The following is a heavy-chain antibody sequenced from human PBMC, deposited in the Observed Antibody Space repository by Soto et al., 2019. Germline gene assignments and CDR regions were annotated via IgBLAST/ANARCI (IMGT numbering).Heavy chain of an antibody. Sequence: SETLSLTCAVYGGSFSGYYWSWIRQPPGKGLEWIGEINNSGSTNYNPAPKSRVTISVDKSKNQFSLKLSSVTDADTAVYYFARAHAILWFGELLGYYYYGMDVWCQGPPVT. D-gene: IGHD3-10*01. CDR2: INNSGST. CDR1: GGSFSGYY. CDR3: ARAHAILWFGELLGYYYYGMDV. V-gene: IGHV4-34*01. J-gene: IGHJ6*02.